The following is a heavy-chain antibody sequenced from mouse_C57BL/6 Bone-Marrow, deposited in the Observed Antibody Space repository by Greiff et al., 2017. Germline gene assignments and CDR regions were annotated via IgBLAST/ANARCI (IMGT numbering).Heavy chain of an antibody. CDR3: AREGFITTVGYYYAMDY. CDR2: INPSNGGT. D-gene: IGHD1-1*01. CDR1: GYTFTSYW. J-gene: IGHJ4*01. V-gene: IGHV1-53*01. Sequence: VQLQQPGTELVKPGASVKLSCKASGYTFTSYWMHWVKQRPGQGLEWIGNINPSNGGTNYNEKFKSKATLTVDKSSSTAYMQLSSLTSEDSAVYYCAREGFITTVGYYYAMDYWGQGTSVTVSS.